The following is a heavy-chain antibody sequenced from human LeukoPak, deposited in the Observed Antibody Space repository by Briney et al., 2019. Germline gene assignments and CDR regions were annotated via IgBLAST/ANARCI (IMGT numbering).Heavy chain of an antibody. CDR1: GFTFSSYA. D-gene: IGHD1-26*01. CDR3: AKMISGSYYYYGMDV. CDR2: ISNSGGST. Sequence: PGASLRLSCAASGFTFSSYAMSWVRQAPGKGLEWVSTISNSGGSTYYADSVKGRFTISRDNSKNTLYLQMNSLRAEDTAVYYCAKMISGSYYYYGMDVWGQGTTVTVSS. V-gene: IGHV3-23*01. J-gene: IGHJ6*02.